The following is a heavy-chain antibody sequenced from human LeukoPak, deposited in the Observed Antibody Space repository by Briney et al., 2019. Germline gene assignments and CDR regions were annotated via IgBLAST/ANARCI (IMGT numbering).Heavy chain of an antibody. Sequence: SETLSLTCTVSGGSISNYYWSWIRQPPGKGLEWIGYIYYSGSTNYNPSLKSRLTISVDTSKNQFSLKLSSVTAADTAVYYCARTTEAHSWRTRYYDYYMDVWGKGTTVAVSS. V-gene: IGHV4-59*01. CDR2: IYYSGST. D-gene: IGHD6-13*01. CDR1: GGSISNYY. CDR3: ARTTEAHSWRTRYYDYYMDV. J-gene: IGHJ6*03.